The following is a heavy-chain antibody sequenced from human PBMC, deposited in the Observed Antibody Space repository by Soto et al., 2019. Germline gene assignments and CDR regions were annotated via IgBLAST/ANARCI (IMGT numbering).Heavy chain of an antibody. CDR3: AKGRTYYGILTGSDY. Sequence: SLRLSCAASGFTFSSYAMSWVRQAPGKGLEWVSAISGSGGSTYYADSVKGRFTISRDNSKNTLYLQMNSLRAEDTAVYYCAKGRTYYGILTGSDYWGQGTLVTVSS. J-gene: IGHJ4*02. CDR1: GFTFSSYA. D-gene: IGHD3-9*01. V-gene: IGHV3-23*01. CDR2: ISGSGGST.